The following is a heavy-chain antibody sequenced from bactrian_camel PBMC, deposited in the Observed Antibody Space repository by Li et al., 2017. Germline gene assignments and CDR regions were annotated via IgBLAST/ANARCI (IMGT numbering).Heavy chain of an antibody. CDR2: IYVGGDST. D-gene: IGHD2*01. V-gene: IGHV3S61*01. CDR1: GFTFDDSD. Sequence: HVQLVESGGGSVQAGGSLRLSCTASGFTFDDSDMGWYRQAPEKEREAVATIYVGGDSTLYADSVKGRFTISEDTVKNTVYLQMNSLKSEDTALYYCAADY.